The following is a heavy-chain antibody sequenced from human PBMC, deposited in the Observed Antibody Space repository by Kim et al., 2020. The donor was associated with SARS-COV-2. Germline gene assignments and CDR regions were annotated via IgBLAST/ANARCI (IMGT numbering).Heavy chain of an antibody. CDR3: ARSVSYYYYGMDV. Sequence: SVKVSCKASGGTFSSYAISWVRQAPGQGLEWMGRIIPILGIANYAQKFQGRVTITADKSTSTAYMELSSLRSEDTAVYYCARSVSYYYYGMDVWGQGTTVTVSS. J-gene: IGHJ6*02. CDR2: IIPILGIA. V-gene: IGHV1-69*04. CDR1: GGTFSSYA. D-gene: IGHD3-22*01.